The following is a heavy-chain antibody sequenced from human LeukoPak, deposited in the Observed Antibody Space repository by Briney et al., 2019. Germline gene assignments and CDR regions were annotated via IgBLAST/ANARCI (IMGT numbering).Heavy chain of an antibody. CDR1: GGSISSNTYY. J-gene: IGHJ4*02. CDR2: IYYSGST. Sequence: PSETLSLTCTVSGGSISSNTYYWGWIRQPPGKGLEWIGYIYYSGSTNYKPSLKSRVTISVETSKNQFSLKLRSVTAADTAVYYCARVTGYMIEDYFDYWGQGTLVTVSS. CDR3: ARVTGYMIEDYFDY. V-gene: IGHV4-61*05. D-gene: IGHD3-22*01.